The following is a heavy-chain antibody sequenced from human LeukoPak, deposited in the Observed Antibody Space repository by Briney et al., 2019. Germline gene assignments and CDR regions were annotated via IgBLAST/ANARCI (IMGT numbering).Heavy chain of an antibody. V-gene: IGHV3-9*01. CDR3: AKDIANFDWFSTPIAFDI. Sequence: GGSLRLSCAASGFTVSSNYMSWVRQAPGKGLEWVSGISWNSGSIGYADSVKGRFTISRDNAKNSLYLQMNSLRAEDTALYYCAKDIANFDWFSTPIAFDIWGQGTMVTVSS. J-gene: IGHJ3*02. CDR2: ISWNSGSI. D-gene: IGHD3-9*01. CDR1: GFTVSSNY.